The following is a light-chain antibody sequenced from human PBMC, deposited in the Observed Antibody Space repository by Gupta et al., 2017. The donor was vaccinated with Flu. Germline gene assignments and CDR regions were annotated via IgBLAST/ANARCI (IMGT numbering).Light chain of an antibody. CDR1: QDISKY. V-gene: IGKV1-33*01. CDR2: DAS. Sequence: DIQMTQSPSSLSASVGDRVTITCQASQDISKYLDWYQQKPGKAPKLLIYDASNLETGVPSRFSGSGSGTDFTLTISSRQAEDVAVYYCKQKHNLPYTFGQGTKLEIK. CDR3: KQKHNLPYT. J-gene: IGKJ2*01.